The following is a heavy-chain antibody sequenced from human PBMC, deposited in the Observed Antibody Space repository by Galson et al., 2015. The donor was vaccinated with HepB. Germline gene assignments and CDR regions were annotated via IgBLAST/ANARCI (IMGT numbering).Heavy chain of an antibody. CDR2: IYYSGST. J-gene: IGHJ4*02. CDR3: ARDGYSYGYYFDY. CDR1: GGSVSSGSYY. V-gene: IGHV4-61*01. Sequence: TLSLTCTVSGGSVSSGSYYWSWIRQPPGKGLEWIGYIYYSGSTNYNPSLKSRVTISVDTSKNQFSLKLSSVTAADTAVYYCARDGYSYGYYFDYWGQGTLVTVSS. D-gene: IGHD5-18*01.